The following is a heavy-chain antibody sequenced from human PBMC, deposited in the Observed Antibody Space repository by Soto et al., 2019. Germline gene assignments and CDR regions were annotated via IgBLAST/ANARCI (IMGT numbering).Heavy chain of an antibody. CDR3: ARSMHYSDGSSYSPFDY. J-gene: IGHJ4*02. CDR2: ISAYNGNT. D-gene: IGHD3-22*01. CDR1: GYTFTSYG. Sequence: GASVKVSCKASGYTFTSYGISWVRQAPGQGLEWMGWISAYNGNTNYAQKLQGRVTMTTDTSTSTAYMELRSLRSDDTAVYYCARSMHYSDGSSYSPFDYWGQGTLVTVSS. V-gene: IGHV1-18*01.